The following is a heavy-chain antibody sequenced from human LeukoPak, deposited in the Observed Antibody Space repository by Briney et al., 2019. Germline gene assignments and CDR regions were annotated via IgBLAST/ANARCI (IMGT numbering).Heavy chain of an antibody. J-gene: IGHJ5*02. V-gene: IGHV4-39*01. CDR3: ARIGGGSWRNPGYWFDP. D-gene: IGHD2-15*01. CDR1: VPSLSSASDY. Sequence: PSDPLSLPCAVSVPSLSSASDYWGWIRQPPGKGLEWLGSIYDGGSTYDNPSLRSRVTISVDTSKNQFSLKLTSVTAADTAVYYCARIGGGSWRNPGYWFDPWGQGNLVTVSS. CDR2: IYDGGST.